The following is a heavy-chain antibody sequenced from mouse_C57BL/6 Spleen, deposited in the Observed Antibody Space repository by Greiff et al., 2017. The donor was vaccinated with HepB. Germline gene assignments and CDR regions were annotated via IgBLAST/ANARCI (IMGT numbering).Heavy chain of an antibody. CDR2: IFPGSGST. V-gene: IGHV1-75*01. Sequence: QVQLQQSGPELVKPGASVKMSCKASGYTFTDYYINWVKQRPGQGLEWIGWIFPGSGSTYYNEKFKGKATLTVDKSSSTAYMLLSSLTSEDSAVYFCARRGDGYYLYYFDYWGQGTTLTVSS. CDR1: GYTFTDYY. D-gene: IGHD2-3*01. J-gene: IGHJ2*01. CDR3: ARRGDGYYLYYFDY.